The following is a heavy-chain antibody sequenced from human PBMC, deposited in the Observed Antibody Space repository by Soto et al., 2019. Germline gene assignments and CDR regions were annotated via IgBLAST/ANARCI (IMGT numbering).Heavy chain of an antibody. Sequence: SETLSLTCTVSGGSISSYYWSWIRQPPGKGLEWIGYIYYSGSTNYNPSLKSRVTISVDTSKNQFSLKLSSVTAADTAVYYCARVSYSYGFDNWFDPWGQGTLVTVSS. V-gene: IGHV4-59*01. D-gene: IGHD5-18*01. CDR3: ARVSYSYGFDNWFDP. CDR2: IYYSGST. CDR1: GGSISSYY. J-gene: IGHJ5*02.